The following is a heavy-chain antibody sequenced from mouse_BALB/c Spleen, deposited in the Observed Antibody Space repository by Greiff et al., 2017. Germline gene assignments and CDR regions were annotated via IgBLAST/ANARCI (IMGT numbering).Heavy chain of an antibody. D-gene: IGHD1-2*01. Sequence: EVQLQESGGGLVKPGGSLKLSCAASGFTFSSYAMSWVRQTPEKRLEWVASISSGGSTYYPDSVKGRFTISRDNARNILYLQMSSLRSEDTAMYYCARGGLRLPWFAYWGQGTLVTVSA. V-gene: IGHV5-6-5*01. CDR3: ARGGLRLPWFAY. CDR2: ISSGGST. CDR1: GFTFSSYA. J-gene: IGHJ3*01.